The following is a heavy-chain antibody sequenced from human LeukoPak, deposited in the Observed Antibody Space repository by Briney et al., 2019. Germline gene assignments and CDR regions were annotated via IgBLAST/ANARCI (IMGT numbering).Heavy chain of an antibody. CDR3: ARVASGSRPDFDY. CDR1: GGSISSYY. V-gene: IGHV4-59*01. D-gene: IGHD1-26*01. CDR2: IYYSGST. J-gene: IGHJ4*02. Sequence: SETLSHTCTVSGGSISSYYWSWIRQPPGKGLEWIGYIYYSGSTNYNPSLKSRVTISVDTSKNQFSLKLSSVTAADTAVYYCARVASGSRPDFDYWGQGTLVTVSS.